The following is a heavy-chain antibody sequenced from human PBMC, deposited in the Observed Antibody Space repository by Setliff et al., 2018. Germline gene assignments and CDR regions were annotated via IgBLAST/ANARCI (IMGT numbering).Heavy chain of an antibody. CDR3: TKEYMVISFVANTHSHYGMDV. J-gene: IGHJ6*02. Sequence: PSETLSLTCTVSGASTRSGSHYWSWIRQSAERGLEWIGHIYTSGTTDYSPSFKSRVSISADTSKNLVSLKLHSVTAADTAVYYCTKEYMVISFVANTHSHYGMDVGGQGTTVTVS. D-gene: IGHD2-21*01. V-gene: IGHV4-61*09. CDR2: IYTSGTT. CDR1: GASTRSGSHY.